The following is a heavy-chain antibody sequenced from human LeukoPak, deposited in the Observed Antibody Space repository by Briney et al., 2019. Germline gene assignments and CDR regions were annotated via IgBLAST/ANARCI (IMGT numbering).Heavy chain of an antibody. V-gene: IGHV3-23*01. CDR1: GFTFNTCA. D-gene: IGHD3-3*01. Sequence: GGSLRLSCEASGFTFNTCAMSWVRQAPGKGLEWVSAISESGSGTYYADSVKGRFTISRDNSKNPLYLQMNSLRVDDTALYYCAKGVFGVNRAFDYWGQGTLVTVSS. CDR3: AKGVFGVNRAFDY. CDR2: ISESGSGT. J-gene: IGHJ4*02.